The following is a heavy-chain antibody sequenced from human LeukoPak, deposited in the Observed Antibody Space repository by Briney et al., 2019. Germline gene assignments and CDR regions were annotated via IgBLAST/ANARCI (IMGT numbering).Heavy chain of an antibody. CDR2: INPSGGST. CDR1: GYTFTSYY. D-gene: IGHD1-26*01. Sequence: GASVKVSCKASGYTFTSYYMRWVRQAPGQGLEWMGIINPSGGSTSYAQKFQGRVTMTRDTSTSTVYMELSSLRSEDTAVYYCARHSELRRDFQHWGQGTLVTVSS. J-gene: IGHJ1*01. V-gene: IGHV1-46*01. CDR3: ARHSELRRDFQH.